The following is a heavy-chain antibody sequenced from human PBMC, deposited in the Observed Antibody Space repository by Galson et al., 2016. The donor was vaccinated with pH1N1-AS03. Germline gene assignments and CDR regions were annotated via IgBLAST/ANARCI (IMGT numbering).Heavy chain of an antibody. V-gene: IGHV1-46*01. CDR1: GYTFSRYY. CDR2: IDPSIGST. Sequence: SVKVSCKASGYTFSRYYMHWMRQAPGQGLEWMGVIDPSIGSTTYAQKFQGRVNMTRDAATTTAYMELRSLRSDDTAVYYCATYGSGSRGGFDYRGQGALITVSS. CDR3: ATYGSGSRGGFDY. D-gene: IGHD3-10*01. J-gene: IGHJ4*02.